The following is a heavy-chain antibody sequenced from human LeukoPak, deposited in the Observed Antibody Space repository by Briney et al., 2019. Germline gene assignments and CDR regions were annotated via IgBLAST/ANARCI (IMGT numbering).Heavy chain of an antibody. CDR3: ARSLNYYGSGSYAFDP. Sequence: GESLKISCKGSGYSFTSYWIGWVRQMPGKGLEWMGIIYPGDSDTRYSPSFQGQVTISADKSISTAYLQWSSLKASHTAMYYCARSLNYYGSGSYAFDPWGKGTLVTVSS. CDR1: GYSFTSYW. CDR2: IYPGDSDT. V-gene: IGHV5-51*01. J-gene: IGHJ5*02. D-gene: IGHD3-10*01.